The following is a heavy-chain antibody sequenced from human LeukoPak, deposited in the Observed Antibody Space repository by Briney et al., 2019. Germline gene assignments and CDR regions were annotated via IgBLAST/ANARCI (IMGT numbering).Heavy chain of an antibody. CDR1: GFTVSSNY. V-gene: IGHV3-53*01. J-gene: IGHJ3*02. CDR3: ARERQGAFDI. CDR2: IYSGGST. Sequence: GGSLRLSCAASGFTVSSNYMSWVRQAPGKGLEWVSVIYSGGSTYYADSVKGRFTISRDNSKNTLYLQMNGLRAEDTAVYYCARERQGAFDIWGQGTMVTVSS.